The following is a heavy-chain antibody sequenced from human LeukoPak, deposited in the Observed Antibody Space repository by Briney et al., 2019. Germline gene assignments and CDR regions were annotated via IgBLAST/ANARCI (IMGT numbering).Heavy chain of an antibody. V-gene: IGHV4-39*01. J-gene: IGHJ4*02. D-gene: IGHD5-24*01. Sequence: PSETLSLTCTVSGVSISSSNNFWGWIRQPPGKGLEWIGSVHYSGTTNYIPSLKSRVTISVDTSKNQFSLKLSSVTAADTAVYYCARHEEEDGYNAKTFGYWGQGTLVTVSS. CDR1: GVSISSSNNF. CDR3: ARHEEEDGYNAKTFGY. CDR2: VHYSGTT.